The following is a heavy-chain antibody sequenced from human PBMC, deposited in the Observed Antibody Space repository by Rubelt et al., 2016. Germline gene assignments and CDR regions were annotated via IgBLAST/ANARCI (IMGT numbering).Heavy chain of an antibody. CDR2: VSSSSSYI. V-gene: IGHV3-21*04. Sequence: DVQLVESGGTLVQPGRSLRLSCTTSGFTFRDYAMGWFRQAPGKGLEWVSSVSSSSSYIYYADSVKGRFTISRDNTKDSLYLQMNSLRAEDTALYYCVKVTSANIGDYWGQGTLVTVSS. D-gene: IGHD4/OR15-4a*01. CDR1: GFTFRDYA. J-gene: IGHJ4*02. CDR3: VKVTSANIGDY.